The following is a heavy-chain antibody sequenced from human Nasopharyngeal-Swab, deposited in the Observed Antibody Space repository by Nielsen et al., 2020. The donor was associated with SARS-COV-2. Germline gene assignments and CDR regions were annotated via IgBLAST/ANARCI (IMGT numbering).Heavy chain of an antibody. CDR1: GGSVSSGSYY. CDR2: IYYSGST. CDR3: ARGGGITIFGVVIIRVFDY. V-gene: IGHV4-61*01. J-gene: IGHJ4*02. D-gene: IGHD3-3*01. Sequence: SETLSLTCTVSGGSVSSGSYYWSWIRQPPGKGLEWIGYIYYSGSTNYNPSLKSRVTISVDTSKNQFSLKLSSVTAADTAVYYCARGGGITIFGVVIIRVFDYWGQGTLVTVSS.